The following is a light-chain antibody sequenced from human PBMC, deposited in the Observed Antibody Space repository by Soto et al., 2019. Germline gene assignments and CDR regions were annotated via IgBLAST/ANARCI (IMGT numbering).Light chain of an antibody. CDR2: SND. J-gene: IGLJ3*02. V-gene: IGLV1-44*01. CDR3: AAWDDSLNGWV. Sequence: QAVVTQAPSASGTPGQRVTISCSGSSSNIGSNTVTWYQQVPGTAPKLLIYSNDQRPSGVPYRFSGSKSGTSASLAIAGLQSEDEADYYCAAWDDSLNGWVFGGGTKVTVL. CDR1: SSNIGSNT.